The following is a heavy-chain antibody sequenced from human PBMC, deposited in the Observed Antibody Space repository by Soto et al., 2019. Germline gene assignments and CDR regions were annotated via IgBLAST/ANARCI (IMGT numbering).Heavy chain of an antibody. CDR3: ARAGIYCSGGSCYPYYYYCYGMDV. CDR1: GGSISSNY. Sequence: PSETLYLTCTVSGGSISSNYWSWIRKPPEKGLEWIGYFYNSGSTNYNPSLKSQVTISVDTSKNQFSLKLTSVTAADTAVYYCARAGIYCSGGSCYPYYYYCYGMDVWGQGTTVTVSS. V-gene: IGHV4-59*01. CDR2: FYNSGST. J-gene: IGHJ6*02. D-gene: IGHD2-15*01.